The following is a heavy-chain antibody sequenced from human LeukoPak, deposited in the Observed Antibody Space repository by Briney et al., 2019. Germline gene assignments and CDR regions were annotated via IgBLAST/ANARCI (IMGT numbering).Heavy chain of an antibody. D-gene: IGHD3-22*01. Sequence: ASVKVSCKASGYTFTSYGISWVRQAPGQGLEWMGWISAYNGNTNYAQKLQGRVTMTTDTSTSTAYMELRSLRSDDTAVYYCARVPGYYPYYDSSGYYYNSLEYWGQGTLVTVSS. CDR3: ARVPGYYPYYDSSGYYYNSLEY. J-gene: IGHJ4*02. CDR2: ISAYNGNT. CDR1: GYTFTSYG. V-gene: IGHV1-18*01.